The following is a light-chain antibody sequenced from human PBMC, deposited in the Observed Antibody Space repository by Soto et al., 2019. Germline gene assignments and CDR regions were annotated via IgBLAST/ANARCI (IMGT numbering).Light chain of an antibody. J-gene: IGKJ4*01. CDR2: WAS. CDR1: QSVLYSSNNKNY. Sequence: DIVMTQSPDSLAVSLGERATINCKSSQSVLYSSNNKNYLAWYQQKPGQPPKLLIYWASTRESGVPDRFSGSGSGTDFTLTISSLQAEDVAVYHCQQYYSNPPTVGGGNKVEIK. V-gene: IGKV4-1*01. CDR3: QQYYSNPPT.